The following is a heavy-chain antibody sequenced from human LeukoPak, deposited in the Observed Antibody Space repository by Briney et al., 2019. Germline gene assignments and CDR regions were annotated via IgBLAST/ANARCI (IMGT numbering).Heavy chain of an antibody. CDR3: ARAEEVTIFGVVLSFDY. V-gene: IGHV1-2*02. D-gene: IGHD3-3*01. J-gene: IGHJ4*02. CDR1: GYTFTGYY. CDR2: INPNSGGT. Sequence: ASVKVSCKASGYTFTGYYMHWVRQAPGQGLEWMGWINPNSGGTNYAQKFQGRVTMTSDTSISTAYMELSRLRSDATAVYYCARAEEVTIFGVVLSFDYWGQGTLVTVSS.